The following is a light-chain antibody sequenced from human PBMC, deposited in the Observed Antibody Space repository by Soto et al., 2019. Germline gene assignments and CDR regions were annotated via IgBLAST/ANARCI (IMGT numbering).Light chain of an antibody. CDR1: RTDVGGYDF. J-gene: IGLJ1*01. CDR3: CSYVSSKTYV. CDR2: EVS. Sequence: QCELTQAASGYGVALRSITISCTGTRTDVGGYDFVSWYQQHPGKAPKLIIYEVSNRPSGVSNRFSGSKSDNTASLTISGLQAEDEADYYCCSYVSSKTYVFGTGTKVTVL. V-gene: IGLV2-14*01.